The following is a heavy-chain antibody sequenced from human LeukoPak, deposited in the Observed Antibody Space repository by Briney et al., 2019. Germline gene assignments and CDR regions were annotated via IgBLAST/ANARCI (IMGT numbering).Heavy chain of an antibody. V-gene: IGHV4-39*01. Sequence: SETLSLTCTVSGGSISSSSYYWGWIRQPPGKGLEWIGSIYYSGSTYYNPSLKSRVTISVDTSKNQFSLKLSSVTAADTAVYYCARVSPTIAVAVKPFDYWGQGTLVTVSS. CDR3: ARVSPTIAVAVKPFDY. CDR1: GGSISSSSYY. D-gene: IGHD6-19*01. CDR2: IYYSGST. J-gene: IGHJ4*02.